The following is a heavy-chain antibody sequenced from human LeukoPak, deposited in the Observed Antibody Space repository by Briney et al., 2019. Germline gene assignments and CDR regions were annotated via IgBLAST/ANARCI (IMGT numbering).Heavy chain of an antibody. CDR2: ISGDRTT. J-gene: IGHJ4*02. D-gene: IGHD4-23*01. CDR3: AKGGHDYGGRFGY. Sequence: GGSLRLSCAASGFTFSGFAMNWVRQAPGKGLEWVSAISGDRTTYYADSVKGRFTSSRDNSKNTLSLQMNSLRAEDTAVYYCAKGGHDYGGRFGYWGQGTLVTVSS. V-gene: IGHV3-23*01. CDR1: GFTFSGFA.